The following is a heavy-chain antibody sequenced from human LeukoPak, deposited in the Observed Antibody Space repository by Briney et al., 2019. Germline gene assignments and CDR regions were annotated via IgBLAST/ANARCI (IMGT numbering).Heavy chain of an antibody. CDR1: GGSISSYY. Sequence: SETLSLTCTVSGGSISSYYWSWVRQPPGKGLEWNGYIYYSGSTNYNPSLKSRVAISVDTSKNQFSLKLSSVTAADTAVYYCARVFPGQQLGIASDYWGQGTLVTVSS. J-gene: IGHJ4*02. CDR3: ARVFPGQQLGIASDY. D-gene: IGHD6-13*01. V-gene: IGHV4-59*01. CDR2: IYYSGST.